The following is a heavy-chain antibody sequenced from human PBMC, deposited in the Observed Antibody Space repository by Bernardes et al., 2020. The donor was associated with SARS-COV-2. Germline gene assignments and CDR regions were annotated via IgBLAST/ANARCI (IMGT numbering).Heavy chain of an antibody. V-gene: IGHV4-59*01. CDR3: AGYSGSSNYFDY. J-gene: IGHJ4*02. D-gene: IGHD1-26*01. CDR2: IYYSGST. CDR1: GGSISSYY. Sequence: SETLSLTCTVSGGSISSYYWSWIRQPPGKGLEWIGYIYYSGSTNYNPSLKSRVTISVDTSKNQFSLKLSSVTAADTAVYYCAGYSGSSNYFDYWGQGTLVTVSS.